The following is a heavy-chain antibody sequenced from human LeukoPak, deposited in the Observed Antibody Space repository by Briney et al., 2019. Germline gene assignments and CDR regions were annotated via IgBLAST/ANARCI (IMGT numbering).Heavy chain of an antibody. Sequence: GGSLRLSCAASGFTFSSYWMSWVRQAPGKGLEWVANIKQDGSEKYYVDSVKGRFTISRDNAKNSLYLQMNSLRAEDTAVYYCASLTGTGYFDYWGQGTLVTVSS. D-gene: IGHD1-7*01. CDR1: GFTFSSYW. CDR3: ASLTGTGYFDY. J-gene: IGHJ4*02. V-gene: IGHV3-7*01. CDR2: IKQDGSEK.